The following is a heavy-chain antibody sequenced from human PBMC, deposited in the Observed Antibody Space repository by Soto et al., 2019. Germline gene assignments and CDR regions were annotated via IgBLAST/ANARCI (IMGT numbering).Heavy chain of an antibody. V-gene: IGHV5-51*01. Sequence: EVQLVQSGAEVKKPGESLKISCKGSGYSFTSYWIGWVRQMPGKGLEWMGIIYPCDSDTRYSPSFQGQVTISADKSISTAYLQWSSLKASDTAMYYCARQIAAAGTIARYYYYYMDVWGKGTTVTVSS. D-gene: IGHD6-13*01. CDR3: ARQIAAAGTIARYYYYYMDV. CDR2: IYPCDSDT. CDR1: GYSFTSYW. J-gene: IGHJ6*03.